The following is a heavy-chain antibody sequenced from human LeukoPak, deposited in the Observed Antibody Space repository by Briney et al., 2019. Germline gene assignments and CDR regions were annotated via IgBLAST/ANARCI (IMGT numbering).Heavy chain of an antibody. CDR1: GFTFSSYG. CDR3: AKDSAKQAARPTLSVY. J-gene: IGHJ4*02. CDR2: IRHDGSNK. Sequence: GGSLRLSCAASGFTFSSYGMHWVRQAPGKGLEWVAFIRHDGSNKYYADSVKGRFTISRDNSKNTLYLQMNSLRAEDTAVYYCAKDSAKQAARPTLSVYWGQGTLVTVSS. D-gene: IGHD6-6*01. V-gene: IGHV3-30*02.